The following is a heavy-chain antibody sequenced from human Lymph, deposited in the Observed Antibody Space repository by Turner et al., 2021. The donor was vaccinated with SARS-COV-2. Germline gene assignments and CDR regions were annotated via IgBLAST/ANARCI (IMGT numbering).Heavy chain of an antibody. Sequence: QVQLVESGVGVAQPGRSLRLSCAASGFTFSSFGMHWVRQAPGKGLEWVAVVWYDGSNKFYPDSVKGRFTISRDNSKNTPYLQMNSLRAEDTAVYYWARHNGGRLNYWGQGTLVTVSS. V-gene: IGHV3-33*01. J-gene: IGHJ4*02. CDR3: ARHNGGRLNY. CDR2: VWYDGSNK. D-gene: IGHD2-8*01. CDR1: GFTFSSFG.